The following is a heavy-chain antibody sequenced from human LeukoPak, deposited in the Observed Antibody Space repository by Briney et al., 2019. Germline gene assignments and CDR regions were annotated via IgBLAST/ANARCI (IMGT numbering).Heavy chain of an antibody. CDR2: FDPEDGET. D-gene: IGHD6-19*01. V-gene: IGHV1-24*01. Sequence: ASVKVSCKVSGYTLTELSMHWVRQAPGKGLEWMGGFDPEDGETIYAQKFQGRVTMTEDTSTDTAYMELSSLRSEDTAVYYCATGGPTGIAVAGTDYGMDVWGRGTTVTVSS. J-gene: IGHJ6*02. CDR3: ATGGPTGIAVAGTDYGMDV. CDR1: GYTLTELS.